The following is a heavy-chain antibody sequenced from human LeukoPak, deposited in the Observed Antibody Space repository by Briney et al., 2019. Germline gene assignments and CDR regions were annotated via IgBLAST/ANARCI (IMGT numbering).Heavy chain of an antibody. V-gene: IGHV4-4*07. CDR3: ARGWTTVKGYYFDY. D-gene: IGHD4-11*01. CDR1: GGSISGYY. Sequence: PSETLSLTCTVSGGSISGYYWNWIRQPAGKGLEWIGHIYSSGSTNNNPSLNSRVTMSVDTSKNQFSLKLSSVTAADTAVYYCARGWTTVKGYYFDYWGQGTLVTVSS. CDR2: IYSSGST. J-gene: IGHJ4*02.